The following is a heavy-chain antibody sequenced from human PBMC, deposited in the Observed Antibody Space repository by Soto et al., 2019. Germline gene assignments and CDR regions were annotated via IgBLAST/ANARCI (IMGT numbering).Heavy chain of an antibody. CDR2: FDPEDGET. V-gene: IGHV1-24*01. J-gene: IGHJ4*02. CDR3: ARDSFAYNWNYDWYFDY. Sequence: ASVKVSCKVSGYTLTELSMHWVRQAPGKGLEWMGGFDPEDGETIYAQKFQGRVTMTEDTSTDTAYMELSSLRSEDTAVYYCARDSFAYNWNYDWYFDYWGQGTLVTVSS. CDR1: GYTLTELS. D-gene: IGHD1-7*01.